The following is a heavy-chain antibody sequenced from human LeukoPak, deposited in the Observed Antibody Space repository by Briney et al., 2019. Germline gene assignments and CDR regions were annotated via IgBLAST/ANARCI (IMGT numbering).Heavy chain of an antibody. CDR2: IIPIFGTA. Sequence: ASVKVSCKASGGTFSSYAISWVRQAPGQGLEWMGGIIPIFGTANYALKFQGRVTITTDESTSTAYMELSSLRSEDTAVYYCARDRSMMYYYDSSGSPHNWFDPWGQGTLVTVSS. CDR1: GGTFSSYA. CDR3: ARDRSMMYYYDSSGSPHNWFDP. J-gene: IGHJ5*02. V-gene: IGHV1-69*05. D-gene: IGHD3-22*01.